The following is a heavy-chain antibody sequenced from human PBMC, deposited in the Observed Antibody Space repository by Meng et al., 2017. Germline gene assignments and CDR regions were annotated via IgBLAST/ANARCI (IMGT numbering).Heavy chain of an antibody. CDR3: AREEPSAGGGRPSFDY. J-gene: IGHJ4*02. CDR2: IYYSGST. D-gene: IGHD2-15*01. Sequence: SETLSLTCTVSGGSISSSSYYWGWIRQPPGKGLEWIGSIYYSGSTYYNPSLKSRVTISVDTSKNQFSLKLSSVTAADTAVYYCAREEPSAGGGRPSFDYWGQGTLVTVSS. CDR1: GGSISSSSYY. V-gene: IGHV4-39*07.